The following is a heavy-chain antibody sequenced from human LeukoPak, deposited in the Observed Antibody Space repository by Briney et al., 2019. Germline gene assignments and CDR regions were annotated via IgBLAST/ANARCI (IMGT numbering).Heavy chain of an antibody. CDR2: INWNGGST. J-gene: IGHJ6*02. CDR3: ARVETTELYYYYYGMDV. V-gene: IGHV3-20*04. Sequence: GGSLRLSCAASGFTVSSNYMSWVRQAPGKGLEWVSGINWNGGSTGYADSVKGRFTISRDNAKNSLYLQMNSLRAEDTALYYCARVETTELYYYYYGMDVWGQGTTVTVSS. CDR1: GFTVSSNY. D-gene: IGHD4-17*01.